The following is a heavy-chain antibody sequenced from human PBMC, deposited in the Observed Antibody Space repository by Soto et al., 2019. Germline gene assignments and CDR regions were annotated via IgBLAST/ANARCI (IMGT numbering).Heavy chain of an antibody. CDR2: ISSSSSYI. V-gene: IGHV3-21*01. J-gene: IGHJ6*02. Sequence: EVQLVESGGGLVKPGWSLRLSCAASGFTFSSYSMNWVRQAPGKGLEWVSSISSSSSYIYYADSVKGRFTISRDNAKNSLYLQMNSLRAEDTAVYYCASQIVGASRWYYYYGMDVWGQGTTVTVSS. D-gene: IGHD1-26*01. CDR1: GFTFSSYS. CDR3: ASQIVGASRWYYYYGMDV.